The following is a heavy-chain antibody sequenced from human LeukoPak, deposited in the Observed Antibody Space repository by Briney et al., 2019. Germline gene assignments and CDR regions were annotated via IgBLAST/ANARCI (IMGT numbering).Heavy chain of an antibody. D-gene: IGHD2-2*03. V-gene: IGHV3-23*01. CDR3: VKDPGYESRFDP. J-gene: IGHJ5*02. CDR2: VSGYSGDT. Sequence: PGGSLRLSRAASGFTFSRYAMGWVGPPLGKGLEGFSTVSGYSGDTYYADSVKGRFTISRDKSKNTLYLQMNSLRAGDTAVYFCVKDPGYESRFDPWGQGTLVTVSS. CDR1: GFTFSRYA.